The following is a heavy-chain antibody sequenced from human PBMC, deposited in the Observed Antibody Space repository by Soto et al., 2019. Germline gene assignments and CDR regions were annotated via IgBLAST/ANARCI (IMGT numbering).Heavy chain of an antibody. CDR3: ARDLSGTIDY. Sequence: ESGGGVVQPGRSLRLSCAASGFTFSNYGMHWVRQAPGKGLEWVARLWHDGSEKYYADSVKGRFTISRDVSKNTLYLQMNSLRADDTAVYYCARDLSGTIDYWGQGTLVTVSS. CDR1: GFTFSNYG. CDR2: LWHDGSEK. V-gene: IGHV3-33*01. D-gene: IGHD1-7*01. J-gene: IGHJ4*02.